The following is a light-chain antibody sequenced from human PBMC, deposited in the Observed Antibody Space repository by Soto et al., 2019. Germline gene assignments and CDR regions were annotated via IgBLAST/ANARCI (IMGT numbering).Light chain of an antibody. CDR3: SAWDDSLFGVV. CDR1: ASNIGSAP. Sequence: QSELTQPPSASGTPGQRVTISCSGSASNIGSAPVNWYQQVPGAAPKLLIYNNDQRPSGVPDRFSASKSGASASLVISGLHSADEADYYCSAWDDSLFGVVFRGGTKLTVL. CDR2: NND. J-gene: IGLJ2*01. V-gene: IGLV1-44*01.